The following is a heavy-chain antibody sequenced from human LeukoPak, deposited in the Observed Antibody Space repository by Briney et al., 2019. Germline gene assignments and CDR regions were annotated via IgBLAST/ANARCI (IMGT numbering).Heavy chain of an antibody. CDR3: ASPYSSRWYELCY. CDR1: GFTFSSYS. V-gene: IGHV3-21*01. Sequence: GGTLRLSCAASGFTFSSYSMNWVRQAPGKGLEWVSSISSSSSYIYYADSVKGRFTISRDNAKNSLYLQMNSLRAEDTAVYYCASPYSSRWYELCYWGQGTLVTVSS. D-gene: IGHD6-13*01. CDR2: ISSSSSYI. J-gene: IGHJ4*02.